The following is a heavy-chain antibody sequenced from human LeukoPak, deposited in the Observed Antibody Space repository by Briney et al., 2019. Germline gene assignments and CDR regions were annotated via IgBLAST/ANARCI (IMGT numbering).Heavy chain of an antibody. CDR1: GGSFSGYY. CDR2: INHSGST. Sequence: SETLSLTCAVYGGSFSGYYWSWIRQPPGKGLEWIGEINHSGSTNYNPSLKSRVTISVDPSKNRFSLTLTSVTAADTAIYYCARVVASTSIDSWGQGTLVTVSS. J-gene: IGHJ4*02. D-gene: IGHD2-15*01. CDR3: ARVVASTSIDS. V-gene: IGHV4-34*01.